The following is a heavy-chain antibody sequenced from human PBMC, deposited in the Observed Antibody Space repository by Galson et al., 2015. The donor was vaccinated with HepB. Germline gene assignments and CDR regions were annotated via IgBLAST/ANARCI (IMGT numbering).Heavy chain of an antibody. Sequence: SLRLSCAASGFTVSSNYMSWVRQAPGKGLEWVSVIYSGGTYYADSMKGRYTISRHNSKNTVYLQMNSLRAEDTAVYYCARELRYYDSSGYYWGPIDYWGQGTLVTVSS. V-gene: IGHV3-53*04. CDR2: IYSGGT. J-gene: IGHJ4*02. D-gene: IGHD3-22*01. CDR3: ARELRYYDSSGYYWGPIDY. CDR1: GFTVSSNY.